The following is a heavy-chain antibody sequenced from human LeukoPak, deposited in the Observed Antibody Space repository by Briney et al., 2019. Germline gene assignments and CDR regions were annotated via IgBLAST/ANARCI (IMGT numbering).Heavy chain of an antibody. CDR2: IYTSGST. Sequence: PSETLSLTCTVSGGSIGSYYWSWIRQPAGKGLEWIGRIYTSGSTNYNPSLKSRVTMSVDTSKNQFSLKLSSVTAADTAVYYCTAVAGTGAFDYWGQGTLVTVSS. V-gene: IGHV4-4*07. J-gene: IGHJ4*02. CDR3: TAVAGTGAFDY. D-gene: IGHD6-19*01. CDR1: GGSIGSYY.